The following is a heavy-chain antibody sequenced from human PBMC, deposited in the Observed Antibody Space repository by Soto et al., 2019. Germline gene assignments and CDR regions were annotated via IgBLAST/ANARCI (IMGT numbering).Heavy chain of an antibody. Sequence: ASVKVSCKASCYTFTSYGISLVRHAPGQWLEWMGWISAYNGNTNYAQKLQGRVTMTTDTSTSTAYMELRSLRSDDTAVYYCARTVRYFDWLSKSLSFDYWGQGTLVTVSS. CDR3: ARTVRYFDWLSKSLSFDY. V-gene: IGHV1-18*01. D-gene: IGHD3-9*01. CDR1: CYTFTSYG. J-gene: IGHJ4*02. CDR2: ISAYNGNT.